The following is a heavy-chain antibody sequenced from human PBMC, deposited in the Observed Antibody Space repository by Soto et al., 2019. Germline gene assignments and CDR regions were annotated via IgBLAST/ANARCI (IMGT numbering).Heavy chain of an antibody. CDR1: GFTFSSYA. V-gene: IGHV3-23*01. Sequence: GGSLRLSCAASGFTFSSYAMSWVRQAPGKGLEWVSAISGSGGSTYYADSVKGRFTISRDNSKNTLYLQMNSLRAEDTAVYYCAKDLAVVVPAAFGMDVWGQRTTVTVSS. CDR2: ISGSGGST. CDR3: AKDLAVVVPAAFGMDV. D-gene: IGHD2-2*01. J-gene: IGHJ6*02.